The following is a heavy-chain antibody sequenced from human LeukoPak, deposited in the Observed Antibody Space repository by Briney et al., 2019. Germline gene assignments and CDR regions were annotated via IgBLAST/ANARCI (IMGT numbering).Heavy chain of an antibody. CDR3: ARVTRREFDY. J-gene: IGHJ4*02. D-gene: IGHD1-14*01. CDR2: IIPSGST. V-gene: IGHV4-34*12. CDR1: GGSFSGYY. Sequence: SETLSLTCAVYGGSFSGYYWSWIRQPPGEGLEWVGEIIPSGSTNYHPSLKRRVTISVDTSKNQFSLKLSSVTAADTAVYYCARVTRREFDYWGQGTLVTVSS.